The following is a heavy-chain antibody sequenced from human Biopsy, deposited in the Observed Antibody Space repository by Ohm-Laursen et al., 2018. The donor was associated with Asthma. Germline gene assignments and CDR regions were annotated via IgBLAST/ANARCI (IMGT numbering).Heavy chain of an antibody. D-gene: IGHD2-2*01. CDR2: INSVFGTT. CDR3: ARKAGSCISRTCYSLDF. V-gene: IGHV1-69*13. Sequence: SVKVSCKSLGGTFNTYVIGRVRQAPGQGLEWMGGINSVFGTTTYPQKFQDRVTITADDSTSTVYMELSSLRSEDTAAYYCARKAGSCISRTCYSLDFWGQGTLVTVSS. J-gene: IGHJ4*02. CDR1: GGTFNTYV.